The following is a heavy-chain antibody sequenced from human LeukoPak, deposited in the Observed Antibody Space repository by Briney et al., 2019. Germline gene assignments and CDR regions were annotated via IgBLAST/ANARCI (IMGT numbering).Heavy chain of an antibody. Sequence: GGSLRLSCAASGFTFSSYSMNWVRQAPGKGLEWVSYISSSSSTIYYADSVKGRFTISRDNAKNSLYLQMNSLRAEDTAVYYCARVSLRYFDWGHFDYWGQGTLVTVPS. CDR1: GFTFSSYS. J-gene: IGHJ4*02. CDR2: ISSSSSTI. CDR3: ARVSLRYFDWGHFDY. V-gene: IGHV3-48*04. D-gene: IGHD3-9*01.